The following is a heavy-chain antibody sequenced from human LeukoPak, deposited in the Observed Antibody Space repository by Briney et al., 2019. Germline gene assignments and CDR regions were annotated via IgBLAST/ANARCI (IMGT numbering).Heavy chain of an antibody. CDR2: IIPILGIA. CDR3: ARDSEEYDYVWGSYVGY. J-gene: IGHJ4*02. D-gene: IGHD3-16*01. CDR1: GYTFTSYG. Sequence: SVKVSCKASGYTFTSYGISWVRQAPGQGLEWMGRIIPILGIANYAQKFQGRVTITADKSTSTAYMELSSLRSEDTAVYYCARDSEEYDYVWGSYVGYWGQGTLVTVSS. V-gene: IGHV1-69*04.